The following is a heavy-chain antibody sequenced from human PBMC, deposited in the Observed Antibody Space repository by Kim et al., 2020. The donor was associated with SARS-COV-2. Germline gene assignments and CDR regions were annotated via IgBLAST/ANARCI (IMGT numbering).Heavy chain of an antibody. D-gene: IGHD3-3*01. J-gene: IGHJ6*03. CDR1: GFTFGDYD. CDR3: AKHRAYGFWSANYMDL. Sequence: GGSLRLSCAASGFTFGDYDMRWVRQAPGKGLEWVSGITCNSATSGDADSVNGRFTITRDEAKNLLYLLKNRLSTDTTAFYYCAKHRAYGFWSANYMDLW. V-gene: IGHV3-9*01. CDR2: ITCNSATS.